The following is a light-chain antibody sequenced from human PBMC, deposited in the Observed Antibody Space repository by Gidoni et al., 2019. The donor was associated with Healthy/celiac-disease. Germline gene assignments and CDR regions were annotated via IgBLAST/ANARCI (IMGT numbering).Light chain of an antibody. CDR2: LGS. CDR1: QSLRQSNGYNY. V-gene: IGKV2-28*01. Sequence: DIVMTQSPLSLPVTPGEPASLHCRSSQSLRQSNGYNYLDWYLQKPGQSPQLLIYLGSNRAAGVPDRFSGSGSGTDFTLKISRVEAEDVGVYYCMQALQTPYTFGQGTKLEIK. J-gene: IGKJ2*01. CDR3: MQALQTPYT.